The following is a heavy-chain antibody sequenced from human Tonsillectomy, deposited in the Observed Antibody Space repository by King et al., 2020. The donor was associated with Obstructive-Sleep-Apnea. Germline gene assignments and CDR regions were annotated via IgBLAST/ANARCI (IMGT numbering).Heavy chain of an antibody. Sequence: QLQESGPGLVKPSQTMSLTCTVSGGSISSGGYYWRWIRPHPGKGLEWIGYIYYSGSTYYNPSLKSRITISVDTSKKQFSLKLSSVTAADTAVYYCAVYSDSSGPDYWGQGTLVTVSS. J-gene: IGHJ4*02. CDR2: IYYSGST. V-gene: IGHV4-31*03. D-gene: IGHD3-22*01. CDR3: AVYSDSSGPDY. CDR1: GGSISSGGYY.